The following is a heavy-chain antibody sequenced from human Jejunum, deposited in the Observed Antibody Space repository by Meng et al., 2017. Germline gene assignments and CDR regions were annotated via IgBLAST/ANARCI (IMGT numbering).Heavy chain of an antibody. CDR3: AKVMDTTLLFYFDY. CDR2: ISDSGGST. J-gene: IGHJ4*02. Sequence: GESLKISCAASGFTFSSYAMSWVRQAPGKGLEWVSSISDSGGSTYCADSVKGRFTISRDNPKNTLYLQMNHLRAEDTAVYYCAKVMDTTLLFYFDYWGQGTLVTVSS. CDR1: GFTFSSYA. D-gene: IGHD5-18*01. V-gene: IGHV3-23*01.